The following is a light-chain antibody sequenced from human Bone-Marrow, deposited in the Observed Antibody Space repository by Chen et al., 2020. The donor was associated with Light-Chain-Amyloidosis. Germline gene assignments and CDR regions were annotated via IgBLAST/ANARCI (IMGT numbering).Light chain of an antibody. J-gene: IGLJ3*02. CDR1: SGSIATNY. Sequence: NFMLTQPHSVSESPGKTVIISCTRSSGSIATNYVQWYQQRPGSSPTTVIYEDDQRPSGVPDRLSGSIDRSSNSASLTISGLKTEDEADYCCQSYQGSSQGVFGGGTKLTVL. CDR2: EDD. CDR3: QSYQGSSQGV. V-gene: IGLV6-57*01.